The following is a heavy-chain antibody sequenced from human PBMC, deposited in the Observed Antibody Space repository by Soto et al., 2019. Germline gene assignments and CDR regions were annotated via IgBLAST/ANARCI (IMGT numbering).Heavy chain of an antibody. CDR2: NYYSGST. D-gene: IGHD6-13*01. CDR1: GGSISSGGYY. CDR3: ARDLPELAATV. Sequence: QVQLQESGRGLVKSSQTLFLTCTVSGGSISSGGYYWSWIRQHPGKGLEWIGYNYYSGSTYYNPSRNSRVTISVDTSKNQFSLKLSSVTAADTAVYYCARDLPELAATVWGQGTLVTRSS. J-gene: IGHJ4*02. V-gene: IGHV4-31*03.